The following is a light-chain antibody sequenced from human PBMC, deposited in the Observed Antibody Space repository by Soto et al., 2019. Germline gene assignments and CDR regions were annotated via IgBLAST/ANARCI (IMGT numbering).Light chain of an antibody. CDR3: QQSYSTPPWT. CDR2: AAS. J-gene: IGKJ1*01. CDR1: QSIVTY. V-gene: IGKV1-39*01. Sequence: DIQMTQSPSSLSASVGDRVTITCRASQSIVTYLNWYLEKPGKAPXLXXYAASNLQSGVPSRFSGSGSGTDFTLTISSLQPEDFATYFCQQSYSTPPWTFGQGTKVDIK.